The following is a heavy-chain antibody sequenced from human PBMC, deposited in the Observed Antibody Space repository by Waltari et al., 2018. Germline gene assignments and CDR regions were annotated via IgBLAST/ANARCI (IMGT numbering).Heavy chain of an antibody. CDR3: ARAPGSPFDY. Sequence: EVQLVESGGGLIQPGGSLRLSCAASGFTVTNPDMSWVRQAPGRGLEWVSIIYSGGSTYYADSVKGRFTISRDNSKNTLYLQMNSLRAEDTAVYYCARAPGSPFDYWGQGTLVTVSS. J-gene: IGHJ4*02. CDR1: GFTVTNPD. V-gene: IGHV3-53*01. D-gene: IGHD3-10*01. CDR2: IYSGGST.